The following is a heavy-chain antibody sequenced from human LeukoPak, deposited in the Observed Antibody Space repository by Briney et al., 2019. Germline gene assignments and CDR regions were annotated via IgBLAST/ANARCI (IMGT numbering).Heavy chain of an antibody. Sequence: GASVKVSCKASGYTFTSYGISWVRQVPGQGLEWMGWISAYNGNTNYAQKLQGRVTMTTDTSTSTAYMELRSLRSDDTAVYYCARGADRTYYYDSSGLGAFDIWGQGTMVTVSS. CDR3: ARGADRTYYYDSSGLGAFDI. CDR1: GYTFTSYG. J-gene: IGHJ3*02. V-gene: IGHV1-18*01. D-gene: IGHD3-22*01. CDR2: ISAYNGNT.